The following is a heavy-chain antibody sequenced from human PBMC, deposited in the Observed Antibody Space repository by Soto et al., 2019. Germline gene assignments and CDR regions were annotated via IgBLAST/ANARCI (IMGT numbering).Heavy chain of an antibody. J-gene: IGHJ4*02. V-gene: IGHV4-61*03. CDR2: IYYTGST. Sequence: QVQLQESGPGLVKPSETVSLTCAVSGSSVSRGSYFWSWIRQPPGKGLEFIGYIYYTGSTEYNPSLRRRVPTSVDTFKTHLSLKLTSVTASDTHVYDCAGDNAHYNSSGQQLEPFDSWGEGALVTVAS. CDR3: AGDNAHYNSSGQQLEPFDS. D-gene: IGHD3-22*01. CDR1: GSSVSRGSYF.